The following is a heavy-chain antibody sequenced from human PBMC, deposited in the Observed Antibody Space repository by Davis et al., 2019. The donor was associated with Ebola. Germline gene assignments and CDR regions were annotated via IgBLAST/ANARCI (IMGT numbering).Heavy chain of an antibody. V-gene: IGHV3-7*01. CDR1: GFTFSSYW. CDR3: ARIPPIVLGIRGAFDI. J-gene: IGHJ3*02. CDR2: IKQDGSEK. Sequence: PGGSLRLSCAASGFTFSSYWMSWVRQAPGKGLEWVANIKQDGSEKYYVDSVKGRFTISRDNAKNSLYLQMNSLRDEDTAVYYCARIPPIVLGIRGAFDIWGQGTMVTVSS. D-gene: IGHD2-8*01.